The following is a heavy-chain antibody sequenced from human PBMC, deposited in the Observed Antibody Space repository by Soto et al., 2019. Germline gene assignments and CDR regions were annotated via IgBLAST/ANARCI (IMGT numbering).Heavy chain of an antibody. Sequence: QVQLVESVGGVVQPGRSLRLSCAASGFTFSSYGMHWVRQAPGKGLEWVAVISYDGSNKYYADSVKGRFTISRDNSKNTLYLQMNSLRAEDTAVYYCAKTGYCGSTSCYSNYMDVWGKGTTVTVSS. D-gene: IGHD2-2*01. J-gene: IGHJ6*03. CDR1: GFTFSSYG. V-gene: IGHV3-30*18. CDR2: ISYDGSNK. CDR3: AKTGYCGSTSCYSNYMDV.